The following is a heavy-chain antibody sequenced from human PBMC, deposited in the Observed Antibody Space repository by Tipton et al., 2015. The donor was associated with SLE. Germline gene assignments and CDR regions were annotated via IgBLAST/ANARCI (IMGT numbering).Heavy chain of an antibody. J-gene: IGHJ6*02. Sequence: TLSLTCTVSGGSISSYYWSWIRQPAGKGLEWIGRIYTSGSTNYNPSLKSRVTMSVDTSKNLFSLNLSSVTAADTAVYYCARDWYSSSWYNYYYGMGVWSQGTTVTVSS. CDR3: ARDWYSSSWYNYYYGMGV. V-gene: IGHV4-4*07. CDR2: IYTSGST. D-gene: IGHD6-13*01. CDR1: GGSISSYY.